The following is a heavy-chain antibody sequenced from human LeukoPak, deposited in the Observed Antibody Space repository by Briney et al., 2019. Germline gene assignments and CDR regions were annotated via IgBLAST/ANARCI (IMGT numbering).Heavy chain of an antibody. CDR3: ARHDDPSLYYYYMDV. V-gene: IGHV3-48*01. J-gene: IGHJ6*03. Sequence: GGSLRLSCAASGFTFSSYSMNWVRQAPGKGLEWVSYISSSSSTIYYADSVKGRFTISRDNAKNSLYLQMNSLRAEDTAVYYCARHDDPSLYYYYMDVWGKGTTVTISS. CDR1: GFTFSSYS. D-gene: IGHD3-16*01. CDR2: ISSSSSTI.